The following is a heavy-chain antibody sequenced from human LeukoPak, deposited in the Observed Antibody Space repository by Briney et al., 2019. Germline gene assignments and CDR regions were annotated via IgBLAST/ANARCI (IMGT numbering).Heavy chain of an antibody. Sequence: ASVKVSCKASGYTFTSYYMHWVRQAPGQGLEWMGVINPSGGSTSYAQKFQGRVTVTRDTSASTVYMELSSLRSEDTAVYYCARGLWDYFDYWGQGTLVTVSS. CDR3: ARGLWDYFDY. D-gene: IGHD2-21*01. CDR2: INPSGGST. V-gene: IGHV1-46*01. CDR1: GYTFTSYY. J-gene: IGHJ4*02.